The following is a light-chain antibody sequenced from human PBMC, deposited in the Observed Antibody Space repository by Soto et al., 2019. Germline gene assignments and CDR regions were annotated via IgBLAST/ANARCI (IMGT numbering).Light chain of an antibody. CDR1: PGISNS. CDR3: QQYHNWPRT. CDR2: GAS. J-gene: IGKJ1*01. V-gene: IGKV3-15*01. Sequence: EIVMTQSPATPSVSPGERATLSCRASPGISNSLAWYQQKPGQAPRLLIYGASTRATGIPARFSGSVSGTEFTLTISSLQSEDFAVYYCQQYHNWPRTFGQGTKVDIK.